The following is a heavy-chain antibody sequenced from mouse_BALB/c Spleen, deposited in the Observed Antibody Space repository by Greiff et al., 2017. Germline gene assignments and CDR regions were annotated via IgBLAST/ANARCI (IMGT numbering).Heavy chain of an antibody. J-gene: IGHJ2*01. CDR1: GDSITSGY. CDR3: ASAYYGNYFDY. D-gene: IGHD2-10*01. V-gene: IGHV3-8*02. CDR2: ISYSGST. Sequence: EVKVEESGPSLVKPSQTLSLTCSVTGDSITSGYWNWIRKFPGNKLEYMGYISYSGSTYYNPSLKSRISITRDTSKNQYYLQLNAVTTEDTATYYCASAYYGNYFDYWGQGTTLTVSS.